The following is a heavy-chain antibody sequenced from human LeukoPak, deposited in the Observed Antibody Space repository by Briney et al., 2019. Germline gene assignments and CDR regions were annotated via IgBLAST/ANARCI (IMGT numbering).Heavy chain of an antibody. V-gene: IGHV3-23*01. CDR2: ISASDGST. CDR1: GFTFSNYA. Sequence: LSCAXXGFTFSNYAXSWVRQAAGKGLXWVSAISASDGSTYYADSVKGRFTISRDNSKNTLYLQMHSLRAEDTAVYYCAKPADSGRYRDFDYWGQGTLVTVSS. D-gene: IGHD1-26*01. CDR3: AKPADSGRYRDFDY. J-gene: IGHJ4*02.